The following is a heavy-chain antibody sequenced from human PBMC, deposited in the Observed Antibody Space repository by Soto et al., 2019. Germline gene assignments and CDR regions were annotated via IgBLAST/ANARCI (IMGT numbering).Heavy chain of an antibody. Sequence: GGSLRLSCAASGFTFSSYEMNWVRQAPGKGLEWVSYISSSGSTIYYADSVKGRFTISRDNAKNSLYLQMNSLRAEDTAVYDCARGQDRGHSSNDYWGQGTLVTVSS. J-gene: IGHJ4*02. CDR2: ISSSGSTI. CDR1: GFTFSSYE. CDR3: ARGQDRGHSSNDY. V-gene: IGHV3-48*03. D-gene: IGHD6-13*01.